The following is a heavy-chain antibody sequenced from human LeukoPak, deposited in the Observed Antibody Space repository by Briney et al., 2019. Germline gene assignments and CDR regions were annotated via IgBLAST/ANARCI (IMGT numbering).Heavy chain of an antibody. CDR1: GYTFTSYY. Sequence: ASVKVSCKASGYTFTSYYMHWVRQAPGQGLEWMGIINPSGGSTSYAQKFQGRVTMTRDTSTSTVYMEPSSLRSEDTAVYYCARGAPEDSSGYPPGYWGQGTLVTVSS. V-gene: IGHV1-46*01. CDR3: ARGAPEDSSGYPPGY. J-gene: IGHJ4*02. D-gene: IGHD3-22*01. CDR2: INPSGGST.